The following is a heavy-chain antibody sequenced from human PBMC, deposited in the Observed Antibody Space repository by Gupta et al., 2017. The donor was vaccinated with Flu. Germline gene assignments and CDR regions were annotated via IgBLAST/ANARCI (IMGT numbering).Heavy chain of an antibody. V-gene: IGHV3-15*01. J-gene: IGHJ4*02. CDR2: IKSENDGGTV. CDR1: GFSFSDAW. CDR3: MTAPGKDLLY. D-gene: IGHD2/OR15-2a*01. Sequence: VASGGGSVQPGGSIRLSCAASGFSFSDAWMTWVRQVPGRGLEWVGRIKSENDGGTVDYVAAVKDRFIISRDDSENMVFLTMNSRKRDDTALYFCMTAPGKDLLYWGQGTRVTVSS.